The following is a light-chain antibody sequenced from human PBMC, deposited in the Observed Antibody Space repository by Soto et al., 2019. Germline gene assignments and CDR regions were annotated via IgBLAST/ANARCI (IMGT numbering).Light chain of an antibody. V-gene: IGKV1-5*03. CDR1: QSISSW. CDR2: KAS. J-gene: IGKJ2*01. CDR3: QQYNSYSYT. Sequence: DIQMTQSPSTLSASVGDRVTITCRASQSISSWLAWYQQKPGKAPKLLIYKASSLESGVPSRFSCSRSGTEFTLTISSMQPDDFATYYCQQYNSYSYTFGQGTKLEIK.